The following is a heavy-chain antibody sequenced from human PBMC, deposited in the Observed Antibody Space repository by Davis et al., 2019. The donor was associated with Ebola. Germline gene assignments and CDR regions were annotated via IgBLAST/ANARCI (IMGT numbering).Heavy chain of an antibody. D-gene: IGHD2-21*02. J-gene: IGHJ4*02. CDR3: ARDRGVTPYYFDS. V-gene: IGHV1-46*01. CDR2: INPSGGST. CDR1: GYTFTSYY. Sequence: ASVKVSCKASGYTFTSYYMHWVRQAPGQGLEWMGIINPSGGSTSYAQKFQGRVTITRDTSASTAYMELSSLRSDDTAVYSCARDRGVTPYYFDSWGQGTLVTVSS.